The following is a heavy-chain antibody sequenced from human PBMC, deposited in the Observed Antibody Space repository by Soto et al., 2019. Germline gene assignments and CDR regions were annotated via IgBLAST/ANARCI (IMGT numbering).Heavy chain of an antibody. CDR1: GFTFSSYA. CDR2: ISGSGGST. V-gene: IGHV3-23*01. D-gene: IGHD3-16*02. J-gene: IGHJ4*02. CDR3: ANPEPPYYDYIWGSYRY. Sequence: EVQLLESGGGLVQPGGSLRLSCAASGFTFSSYAMSWVRQAPGKGLEWVSAISGSGGSTYYADSVKGRFTISRDNSKNTMYLQIDSLRADDTAVYHCANPEPPYYDYIWGSYRYWGQGTLVAVSS.